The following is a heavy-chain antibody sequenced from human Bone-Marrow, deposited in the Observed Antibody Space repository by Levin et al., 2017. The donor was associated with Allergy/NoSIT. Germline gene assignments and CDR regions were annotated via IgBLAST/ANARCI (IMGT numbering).Heavy chain of an antibody. CDR1: GGSIGISHYY. CDR3: AREGYYLDSSGYQNPGDC. Sequence: PGGSLRLSCTVSGGSIGISHYYWGWIRQPPGKGLEWLGSIYYSGTTYYNPSLKSRVTMSVDTSKNQFSLKLSSVTAADTAVYYCAREGYYLDSSGYQNPGDCWGQGTLVTVSS. V-gene: IGHV4-39*07. CDR2: IYYSGTT. J-gene: IGHJ4*02. D-gene: IGHD3-22*01.